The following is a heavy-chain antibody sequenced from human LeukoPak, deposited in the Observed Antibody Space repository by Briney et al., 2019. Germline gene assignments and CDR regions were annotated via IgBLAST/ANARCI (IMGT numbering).Heavy chain of an antibody. CDR1: GFTFSSYS. J-gene: IGHJ4*02. CDR3: AGLLIWFGEQHIDY. V-gene: IGHV3-21*01. CDR2: ISSSSSYI. Sequence: NSGGSLRLSCAASGFTFSSYSMNWVRQAPGKGLEWVSSISSSSSYIYYADSVKGRFTISRDNAKNSLYLQMNSLRAEDTAVYYCAGLLIWFGEQHIDYWGQGTLVTVSS. D-gene: IGHD3-10*01.